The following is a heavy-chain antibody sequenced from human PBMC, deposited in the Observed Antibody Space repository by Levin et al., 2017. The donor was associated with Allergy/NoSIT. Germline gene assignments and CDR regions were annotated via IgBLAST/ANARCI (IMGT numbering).Heavy chain of an antibody. J-gene: IGHJ4*02. CDR3: AKDVYDYNGRGPYRWMDN. D-gene: IGHD5/OR15-5a*01. CDR2: ISYDGSHE. V-gene: IGHV3-30*18. CDR1: GFAFSVYG. Sequence: QAGGSLRLSCTASGFAFSVYGMHWVRQAPGKGLEWVALISYDGSHEYYADSVKGRFTISRDNSKNTLYLQMNSLGAGDTAVYYCAKDVYDYNGRGPYRWMDNWGQGTLVSASS.